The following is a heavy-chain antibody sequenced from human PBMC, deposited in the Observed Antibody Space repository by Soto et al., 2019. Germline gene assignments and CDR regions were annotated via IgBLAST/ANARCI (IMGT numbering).Heavy chain of an antibody. Sequence: GASVKVSCKASGYTFTSYGISWVRQAPGQGLEWMGWISAYSGNTNYAQRVEGRVTMTRNTSISTAYMELSSLRSEDTAVYYCARLRGWYYYYGMDVWGQGTTVTVSS. CDR1: GYTFTSYG. V-gene: IGHV1-18*01. J-gene: IGHJ6*02. CDR3: ARLRGWYYYYGMDV. D-gene: IGHD6-19*01. CDR2: ISAYSGNT.